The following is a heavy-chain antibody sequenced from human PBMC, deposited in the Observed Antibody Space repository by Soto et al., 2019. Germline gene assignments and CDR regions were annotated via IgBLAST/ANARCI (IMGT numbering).Heavy chain of an antibody. D-gene: IGHD7-27*01. CDR1: GFSFSISP. CDR2: ISYDGTNK. V-gene: IGHV3-30-3*01. Sequence: GGSLRLSCAASGFSFSISPMHWVRQAPGKGPEWVALISYDGTNKFYADSVKGRFTISRDNSKSTLYLQVDSLRPEDAAVYYCARDPKTSGGQHWAFNYFDSWGQGTLVTAPQ. J-gene: IGHJ4*02. CDR3: ARDPKTSGGQHWAFNYFDS.